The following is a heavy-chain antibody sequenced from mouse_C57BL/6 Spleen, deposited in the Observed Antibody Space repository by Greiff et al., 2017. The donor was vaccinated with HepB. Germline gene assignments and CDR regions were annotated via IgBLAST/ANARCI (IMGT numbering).Heavy chain of an antibody. CDR3: ALYDYAFAY. CDR1: GYTFTDYY. J-gene: IGHJ3*01. V-gene: IGHV1-26*01. Sequence: EVQLQQSGPELVKPGASVKISCKASGYTFTDYYMNWVKQSHGKSLEWIGDINPNNGGTSYNQKFKGKATLTVDKSSSTAYMELRSLTSEDSAVYYCALYDYAFAYWGQGTLVTVSA. D-gene: IGHD2-4*01. CDR2: INPNNGGT.